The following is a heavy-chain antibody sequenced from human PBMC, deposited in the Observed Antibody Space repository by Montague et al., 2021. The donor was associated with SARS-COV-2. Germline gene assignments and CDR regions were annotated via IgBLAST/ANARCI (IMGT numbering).Heavy chain of an antibody. CDR2: LYKDDRTT. CDR3: AKRDGYNPRNWSFDY. CDR1: GFTFSTYW. J-gene: IGHJ4*02. D-gene: IGHD5-24*01. Sequence: SLRLSCAASGFTFSTYWMSWARQAPGKGLEWISVLYKDDRTTEYAGSVKGRFTISRDNSKNTLYLQMNSLRAEDTALYYCAKRDGYNPRNWSFDYWGQGTLVTVSS. V-gene: IGHV3-23*03.